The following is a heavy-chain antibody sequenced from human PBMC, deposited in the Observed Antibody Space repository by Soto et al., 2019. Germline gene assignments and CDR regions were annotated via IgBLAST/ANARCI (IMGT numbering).Heavy chain of an antibody. D-gene: IGHD2-2*01. CDR1: GFTFSSYA. V-gene: IGHV3-23*01. Sequence: GGSLRLSCAASGFTFSSYAMSWVRQAPGKGLEWVSAISGSGGSTYYADSVKGRFTISRDNSKNTLYLQMNSLRAEDTAVYYCAKAGSPPGKDIVVVPAAMAGVEGWSDYDYWGQGTLVTVSS. CDR2: ISGSGGST. J-gene: IGHJ4*02. CDR3: AKAGSPPGKDIVVVPAAMAGVEGWSDYDY.